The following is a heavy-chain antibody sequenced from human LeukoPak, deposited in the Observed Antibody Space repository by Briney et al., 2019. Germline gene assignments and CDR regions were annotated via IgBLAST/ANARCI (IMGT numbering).Heavy chain of an antibody. CDR3: PSRGIAAGDY. CDR1: VYTFTRYD. J-gene: IGHJ4*02. D-gene: IGHD6-13*01. V-gene: IGHV1-8*01. CDR2: MNPNSGNT. Sequence: ASVNVSCKGSVYTFTRYDINWVRQATGQGREWMGWMNPNSGNTGYAQKFQGRVTMTRNTSISTAYMELSSLRSEATAVYYCPSRGIAAGDYWGQGTLVTVSS.